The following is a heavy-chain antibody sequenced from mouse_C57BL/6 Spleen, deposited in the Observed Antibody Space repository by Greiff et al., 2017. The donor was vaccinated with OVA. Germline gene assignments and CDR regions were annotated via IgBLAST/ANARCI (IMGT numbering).Heavy chain of an antibody. CDR3: ATSRSNFSYTMDY. CDR1: GYTFTSYW. Sequence: VQLQQPGAELVMPGASVKLSCKASGYTFTSYWMHWVKQRPGQGLEWIGEIDPSDSYTNYNQKFKGKSTLTVDKSSSTAYMQLSSLTSEDSAVYYCATSRSNFSYTMDYWGQGTSVTVSS. V-gene: IGHV1-69*01. J-gene: IGHJ4*01. CDR2: IDPSDSYT. D-gene: IGHD2-5*01.